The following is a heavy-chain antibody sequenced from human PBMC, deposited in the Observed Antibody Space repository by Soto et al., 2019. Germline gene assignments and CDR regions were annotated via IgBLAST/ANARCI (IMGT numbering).Heavy chain of an antibody. V-gene: IGHV4-59*01. CDR2: IYSSGHT. CDR1: GDSINGYF. J-gene: IGHJ4*02. D-gene: IGHD6-13*01. CDR3: GRDSFNAGLYFDH. Sequence: SETLSLTCTVSGDSINGYFWNWIRQPPGKGLEWIGYIYSSGHTTYNPSLKSRVTMSVDTSKNQFSLILNSVTAADTVVYYCGRDSFNAGLYFDHWGRGILVTVSS.